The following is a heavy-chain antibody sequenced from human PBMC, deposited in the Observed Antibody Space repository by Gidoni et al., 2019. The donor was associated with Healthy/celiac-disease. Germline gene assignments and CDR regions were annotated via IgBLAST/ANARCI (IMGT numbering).Heavy chain of an antibody. CDR2: IQYGGNT. J-gene: IGHJ4*02. V-gene: IGHV4-39*01. Sequence: QLQLQESGPGLVKPSETLSLTCTVSGGSISSNNHHWGWIRQPPGKRLEWIGSIQYGGNTHYNPSLESRLSISVDTSKRLFSLKLSSVTAADTAVYYCARHIISITERLAHFDYWGQGTLVTVSS. CDR1: GGSISSNNHH. CDR3: ARHIISITERLAHFDY. D-gene: IGHD3-16*01.